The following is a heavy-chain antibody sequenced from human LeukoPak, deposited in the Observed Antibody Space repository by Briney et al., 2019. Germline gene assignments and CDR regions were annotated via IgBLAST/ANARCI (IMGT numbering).Heavy chain of an antibody. CDR3: ARASPTMDYYYYYYMDV. D-gene: IGHD1/OR15-1a*01. CDR1: GYTSTSYG. J-gene: IGHJ6*03. CDR2: ISAYNGNT. Sequence: ASVKVSCKASGYTSTSYGISWVRQAPGQGLEWMGWISAYNGNTNYAQKLQGRVTMTTDTSTSTAYMELRSLRSDDTAVYYCARASPTMDYYYYYYMDVWGKGTTVTVSS. V-gene: IGHV1-18*01.